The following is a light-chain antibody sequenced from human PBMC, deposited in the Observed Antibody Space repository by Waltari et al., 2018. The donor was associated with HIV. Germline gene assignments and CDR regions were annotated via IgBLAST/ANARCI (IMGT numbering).Light chain of an antibody. CDR3: QQYYSTPLT. V-gene: IGKV4-1*01. CDR1: QSLFYNSTSKNY. Sequence: DIVMTQSPASLPVSLGERAAINCKSSQSLFYNSTSKNYLSWYQQKPGQPPRLLIYWASTREAGVPDRFSGSGSGTDFTLTISSLQAEDVAVYYCQQYYSTPLTFGQGTKVEIK. CDR2: WAS. J-gene: IGKJ1*01.